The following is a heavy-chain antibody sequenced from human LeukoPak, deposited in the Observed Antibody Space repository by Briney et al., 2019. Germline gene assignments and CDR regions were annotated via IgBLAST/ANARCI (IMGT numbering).Heavy chain of an antibody. CDR1: GGSISGSSYY. J-gene: IGHJ4*02. D-gene: IGHD2-21*02. CDR3: ASAKTNCGGDCYLFDY. Sequence: SETLSLTCTVSGGSISGSSYYWGWIRQPPGRGLEWIGNIYYSGSTYDNPSLKSRVTISVDTSKNQFSLKLSSVTAADTAVYYCASAKTNCGGDCYLFDYWGQGTLVTVSS. CDR2: IYYSGST. V-gene: IGHV4-39*01.